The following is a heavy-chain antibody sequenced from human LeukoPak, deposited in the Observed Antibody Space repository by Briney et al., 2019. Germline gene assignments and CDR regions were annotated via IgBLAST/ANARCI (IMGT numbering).Heavy chain of an antibody. D-gene: IGHD3-22*01. CDR2: IYTSGNT. Sequence: SETLSLTCTVSGGSISSYYWSWIRQPAGKGLEWIGRIYTSGNTNYNPSLKSRVTMSVDTSKNQFSLKLSSVTAADTAVYYCARDLRDSSGYSLTWFDPWGQGTLVTVSS. CDR3: ARDLRDSSGYSLTWFDP. J-gene: IGHJ5*02. V-gene: IGHV4-4*07. CDR1: GGSISSYY.